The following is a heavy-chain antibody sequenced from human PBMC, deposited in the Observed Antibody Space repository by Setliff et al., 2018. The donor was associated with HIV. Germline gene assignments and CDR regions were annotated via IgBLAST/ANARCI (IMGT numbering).Heavy chain of an antibody. CDR2: ITGSGDNT. J-gene: IGHJ1*01. V-gene: IGHV3-23*01. CDR1: GFTFSSYA. Sequence: GGSLRLSCTASGFTFSSYAMSWVRQAPGKGLEWVSGITGSGDNTYYADNVEGRFIISRDNSQNTLYLQRNSLTAEYTAIYYCAKRDYEDSTSYAPFFQYWGQGTLVTVSS. D-gene: IGHD3-16*01. CDR3: AKRDYEDSTSYAPFFQY.